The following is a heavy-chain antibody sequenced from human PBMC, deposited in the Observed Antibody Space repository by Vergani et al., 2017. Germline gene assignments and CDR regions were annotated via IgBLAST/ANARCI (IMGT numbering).Heavy chain of an antibody. CDR3: ARHTTYTDS. CDR1: EYSFGNYW. D-gene: IGHD1-1*01. Sequence: VQLVESGGGVVQRGGSLRLSCKGSEYSFGNYWIGWVRQMPGKGLEWMGIIYPADSDTRYSPSFQGQVTISADKSISTAFLQWDSLKASDTALYYCARHTTYTDSWGQGTLVTVSS. CDR2: IYPADSDT. V-gene: IGHV5-51*01. J-gene: IGHJ4*02.